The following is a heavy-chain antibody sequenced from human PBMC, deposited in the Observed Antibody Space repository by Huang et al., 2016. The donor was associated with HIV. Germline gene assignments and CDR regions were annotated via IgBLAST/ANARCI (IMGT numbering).Heavy chain of an antibody. Sequence: LQLQESGPGLVKSSETLSLICTVSGGSISSSSYYWGWIRPPPGKGPEWIGSIYSSGNTNYNPPLKSRVTISVDTSKNQFSLKVNSVTAADTAVYYCARHGRVAGHYYNNMDVWGRGTTVTVSS. D-gene: IGHD6-19*01. CDR2: IYSSGNT. J-gene: IGHJ6*02. V-gene: IGHV4-39*01. CDR1: GGSISSSSYY. CDR3: ARHGRVAGHYYNNMDV.